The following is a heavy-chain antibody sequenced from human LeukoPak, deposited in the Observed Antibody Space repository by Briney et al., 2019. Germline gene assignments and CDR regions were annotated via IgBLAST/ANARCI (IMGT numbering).Heavy chain of an antibody. CDR3: AGQPGYSRSGLLD. Sequence: SETLSLTCAVYGGSFSGYYWSWIRQPPGKGLEWIGEINHSGSTNYNPSLKSRVTISVDTSKNQFSLKLSSVTAADTAVYYCAGQPGYSRSGLLDWGQGTLVTVSS. D-gene: IGHD6-13*01. CDR1: GGSFSGYY. J-gene: IGHJ4*02. CDR2: INHSGST. V-gene: IGHV4-34*01.